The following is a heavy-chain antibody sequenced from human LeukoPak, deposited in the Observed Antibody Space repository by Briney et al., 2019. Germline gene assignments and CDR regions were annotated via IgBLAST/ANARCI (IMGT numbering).Heavy chain of an antibody. CDR2: ISAYNGNT. D-gene: IGHD4-17*01. V-gene: IGHV1-18*04. CDR3: ARDQHGVTTRWFDP. CDR1: GYTFTSYG. Sequence: GASVMVSCKASGYTFTSYGISWVRQAPGQGLEWMGWISAYNGNTNYAQKLQGRVTMTTDTSTSTAYMELRSLRSDDTAVYYCARDQHGVTTRWFDPWGQGTLVTVSS. J-gene: IGHJ5*02.